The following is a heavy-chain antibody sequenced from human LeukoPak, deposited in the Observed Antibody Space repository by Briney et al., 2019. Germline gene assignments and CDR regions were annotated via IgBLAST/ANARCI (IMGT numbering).Heavy chain of an antibody. Sequence: SDTLSLTCAVSGYAMSSTNWWGWIRQPPGKELEWIGYIYYSGNTDYNPSLKSRVIMSINTSKNQFSLKLTSVSALDTAVYYCAGGGNYYWAPEYWGQGTLVTVSS. J-gene: IGHJ4*02. CDR2: IYYSGNT. CDR3: AGGGNYYWAPEY. D-gene: IGHD3-10*01. V-gene: IGHV4-28*06. CDR1: GYAMSSTNW.